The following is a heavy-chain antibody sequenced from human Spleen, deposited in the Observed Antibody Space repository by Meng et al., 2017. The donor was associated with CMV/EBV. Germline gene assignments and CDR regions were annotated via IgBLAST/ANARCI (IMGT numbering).Heavy chain of an antibody. CDR2: ISGSGGST. J-gene: IGHJ4*02. Sequence: GESLKISCAGSGFTFSSYEMNWVRQAPGKGVEWVSAISGSGGSTYYADSVKGRFTISRDNSKNTLYLQMNSLRAEDTAVYYCAKPISGWYVFDYWGQGTLVTVSS. D-gene: IGHD2-15*01. CDR3: AKPISGWYVFDY. CDR1: GFTFSSYE. V-gene: IGHV3-23*01.